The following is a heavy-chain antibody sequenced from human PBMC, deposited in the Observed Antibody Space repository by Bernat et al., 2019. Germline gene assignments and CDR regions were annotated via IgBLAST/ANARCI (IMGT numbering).Heavy chain of an antibody. CDR3: ARSTGTYMHDPLDV. CDR2: MNVVSGKT. J-gene: IGHJ3*01. D-gene: IGHD2-8*02. Sequence: QVQLLQSGAEVKKPGATVRVSCEASGYTFTSFAMQWVRQAPGQRLEWMGRMNVVSGKTTYSEKFQGRLTFTRDTSASTAYMDLSSLRSEDTALYYCARSTGTYMHDPLDVWGQGPMVTVSS. CDR1: GYTFTSFA. V-gene: IGHV1-3*01.